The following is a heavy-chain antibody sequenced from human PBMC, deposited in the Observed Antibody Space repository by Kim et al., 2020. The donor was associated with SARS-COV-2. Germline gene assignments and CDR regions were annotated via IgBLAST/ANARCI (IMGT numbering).Heavy chain of an antibody. CDR3: GGGYGSGSSNWFGP. CDR1: GGSFSGYY. CDR2: INHSGST. V-gene: IGHV4-34*01. J-gene: IGHJ5*02. Sequence: SETLSLTCAVYGGSFSGYYWSWIRQPPGKGLEWIGEINHSGSTNYNPSLKSRVTISVDTSKNQFSLKLSSVTAADTAGYYCGGGYGSGSSNWFGPWGQGT. D-gene: IGHD3-10*01.